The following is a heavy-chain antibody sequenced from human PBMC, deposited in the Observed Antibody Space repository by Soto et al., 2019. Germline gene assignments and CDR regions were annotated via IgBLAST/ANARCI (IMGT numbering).Heavy chain of an antibody. D-gene: IGHD3-10*01. V-gene: IGHV3-74*01. J-gene: IGHJ3*02. Sequence: GSLRLSCAASGFTFSSYWMHWVRQAPGKGLVWVSRIYSDGSSTSYADSVKGRFTISRDNAKNTLYLQMNSLRAEDTAVYYCARGADGRLWFGESTHDAFDIWGQGTMVTVSS. CDR2: IYSDGSST. CDR1: GFTFSSYW. CDR3: ARGADGRLWFGESTHDAFDI.